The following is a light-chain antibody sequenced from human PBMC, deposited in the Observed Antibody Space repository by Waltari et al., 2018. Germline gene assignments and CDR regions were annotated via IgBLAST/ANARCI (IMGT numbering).Light chain of an antibody. CDR2: EDN. V-gene: IGLV6-57*03. J-gene: IGLJ2*01. CDR3: QSYDRSTVI. Sequence: NFILTQPHSVSESPGKTITISCTRSRGSIASNYVQWYRQRPGSAPTTLINEDNQRASGVPYRFSGSIDYSSKSAFLTISTLKTEDEADYYCQSYDRSTVIFGGGTKLTVL. CDR1: RGSIASNY.